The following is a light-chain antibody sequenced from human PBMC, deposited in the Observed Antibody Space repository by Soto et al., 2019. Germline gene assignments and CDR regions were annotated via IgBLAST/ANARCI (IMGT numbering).Light chain of an antibody. CDR3: SSYSATNTLV. CDR2: EVT. CDR1: SSDIGDYPY. Sequence: QSALTQPASVSGSPGQSITISCTGTSSDIGDYPYVSWYQQHPAKVPKLIIYEVTNRPSGVTGRFSGSKSQNSASLTISGLPADDEADHYCSSYSATNTLVFGSGTKLTVL. V-gene: IGLV2-14*01. J-gene: IGLJ1*01.